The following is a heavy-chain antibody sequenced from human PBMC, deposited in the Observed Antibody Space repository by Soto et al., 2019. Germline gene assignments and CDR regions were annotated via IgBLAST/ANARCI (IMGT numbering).Heavy chain of an antibody. D-gene: IGHD6-13*01. Sequence: GGSLRLSCAASGFTFSSYGMHWVRQAPGKGLEWVTVIWYDGSNKYYADSVKGRFTISRDNSKNTLYLQMNSLRAEDTAVYYCARDRAAEFLYFDYWGQGTLVTVSS. J-gene: IGHJ4*02. CDR2: IWYDGSNK. CDR3: ARDRAAEFLYFDY. V-gene: IGHV3-33*01. CDR1: GFTFSSYG.